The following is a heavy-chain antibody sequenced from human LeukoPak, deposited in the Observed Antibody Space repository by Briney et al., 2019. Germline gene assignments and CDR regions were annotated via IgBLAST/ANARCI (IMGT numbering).Heavy chain of an antibody. CDR2: IFGGGNT. CDR3: ATSIPDYYHSGAYYAYPFDY. CDR1: GFTVNYNY. D-gene: IGHD3-22*01. J-gene: IGHJ4*02. V-gene: IGHV3-53*01. Sequence: GGSPRLSCAASGFTVNYNYMTWVRQAPGKGLEWVPLIFGGGNTYYADSVKGRFTISRDNSKNTLYLQMNSLRVEDTAVYYCATSIPDYYHSGAYYAYPFDYWGQGTLVTVSS.